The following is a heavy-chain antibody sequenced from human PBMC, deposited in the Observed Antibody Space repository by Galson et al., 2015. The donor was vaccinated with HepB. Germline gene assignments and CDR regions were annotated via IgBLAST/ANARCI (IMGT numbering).Heavy chain of an antibody. CDR2: IDWDDDK. CDR1: GFSLSTSGMC. V-gene: IGHV2-70*01. Sequence: PALVKPTQTLTLTCTFSGFSLSTSGMCVSWIRQPPGKALEWLALIDWDDDKYYSTSLRTRLTISKDTSKNQVVLTMTNMDPVDTATYYCARIRSPYYDSSGYQHWGQGTLVTVSS. CDR3: ARIRSPYYDSSGYQH. J-gene: IGHJ4*02. D-gene: IGHD3-22*01.